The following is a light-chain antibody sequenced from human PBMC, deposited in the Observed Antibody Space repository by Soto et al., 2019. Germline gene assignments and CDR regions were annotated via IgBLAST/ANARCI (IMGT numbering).Light chain of an antibody. J-gene: IGLJ3*02. Sequence: QSVLTQPRSVSGSPGQSVTISCTGTGSDVGGYNYVSWYQQHPGKAPKLMIYDVTTRPSGVPDRFSGSKSGNTASLTIPGLQAEDEADYYCSSYTSSSTWVFGGGTKLTVL. V-gene: IGLV2-11*01. CDR2: DVT. CDR1: GSDVGGYNY. CDR3: SSYTSSSTWV.